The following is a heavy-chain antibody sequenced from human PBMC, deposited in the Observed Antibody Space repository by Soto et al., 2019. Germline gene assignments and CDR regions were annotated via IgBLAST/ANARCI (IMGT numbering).Heavy chain of an antibody. V-gene: IGHV3-9*01. J-gene: IGHJ3*01. CDR2: INWNGAYS. Sequence: EVQLVESGGNLARPGESLRLSCTASGFKFDDYAFHWVRQAPGKGPEWVSGINWNGAYSGYADSVKGRFTISRDNAGNSVYLQMDTLRLEDTALYYCARVHSSGWYVEPYDAWGQGTMVTVSS. CDR1: GFKFDDYA. D-gene: IGHD6-19*01. CDR3: ARVHSSGWYVEPYDA.